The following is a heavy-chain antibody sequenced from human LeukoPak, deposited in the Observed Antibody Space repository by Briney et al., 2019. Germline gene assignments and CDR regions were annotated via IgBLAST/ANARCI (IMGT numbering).Heavy chain of an antibody. Sequence: TSETLSLTCTVSGGSISSYYWSWIRQSPGKGLEWIGYIYYTGSTNYNPSLKSRVTISVDTSKNQFSLKLSSVTAADTAVYYCAASSAYLEYFQHWGQGTLVTVSP. CDR1: GGSISSYY. V-gene: IGHV4-59*08. D-gene: IGHD3-22*01. CDR2: IYYTGST. J-gene: IGHJ1*01. CDR3: AASSAYLEYFQH.